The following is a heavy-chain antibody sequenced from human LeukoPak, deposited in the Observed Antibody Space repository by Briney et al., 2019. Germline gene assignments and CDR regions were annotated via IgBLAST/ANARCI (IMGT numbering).Heavy chain of an antibody. D-gene: IGHD6-19*01. CDR2: INQDGSEK. CDR3: ARDSSQWLDY. V-gene: IGHV3-7*03. J-gene: IGHJ4*02. CDR1: GFTFSNYR. Sequence: GGSLRLSCAASGFTFSNYRMSWVRQASGKGLEWVANINQDGSEKYYVDSVKGRFTISRDNAKNSLYLQMNSLRAEDTAVYYCARDSSQWLDYWGQGTLVTVSS.